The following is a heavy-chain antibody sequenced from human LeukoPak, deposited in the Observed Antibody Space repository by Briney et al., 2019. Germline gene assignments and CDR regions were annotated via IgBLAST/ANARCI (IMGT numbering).Heavy chain of an antibody. CDR2: INHSGST. J-gene: IGHJ6*03. V-gene: IGHV4-34*01. D-gene: IGHD3-10*01. CDR1: GYSISSGYY. Sequence: SETLSLTCAVSGYSISSGYYWSWIRQPPGKGLEWIGEINHSGSTNYNPSLKSRVTISVDTSKNQFSLKLSSVTAADTAVYYCARVLMVRGVIRSYYYYYYMDVWGKGTTVTVSS. CDR3: ARVLMVRGVIRSYYYYYYMDV.